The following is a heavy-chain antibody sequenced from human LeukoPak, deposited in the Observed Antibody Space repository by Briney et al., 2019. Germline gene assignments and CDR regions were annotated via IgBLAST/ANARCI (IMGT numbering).Heavy chain of an antibody. CDR1: GFDFSSSH. Sequence: GTSLRLSCAASGFDFSSSHMHWVRQAPGKGLEWVSGISNDGNSKYYGDSAQGRFSISRDNAKNTLYLQVNSLRAEDTAVYYCAREGYNSGRAAALDYWGQGTLVTVSS. CDR2: ISNDGNSK. D-gene: IGHD5-12*01. J-gene: IGHJ4*02. V-gene: IGHV3-30*04. CDR3: AREGYNSGRAAALDY.